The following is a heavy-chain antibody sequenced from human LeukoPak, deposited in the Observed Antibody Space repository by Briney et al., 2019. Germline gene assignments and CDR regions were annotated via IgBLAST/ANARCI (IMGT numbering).Heavy chain of an antibody. D-gene: IGHD6-25*01. CDR2: VNPNSGNT. J-gene: IGHJ4*02. V-gene: IGHV1-8*01. CDR1: GYTFTSYG. Sequence: ASVNVSCKASGYTFTSYGINWVRQAAGQGLEWMGWVNPNSGNTGYAQKFQGRVTMTRNTSISTAYMELSSLRSEDTAVYYCARVVAAGKVDYWGQGTLVTVSS. CDR3: ARVVAAGKVDY.